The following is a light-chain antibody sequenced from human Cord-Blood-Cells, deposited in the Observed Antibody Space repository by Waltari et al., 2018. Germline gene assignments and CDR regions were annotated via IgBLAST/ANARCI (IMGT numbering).Light chain of an antibody. CDR3: QAWDSSTAII. Sequence: SYELTQPPSVSVSPGQTASIPCSGDKLGDKYACWYQQKPGQSPVLVIYQDSKRPSGNPERFSGSNSGNTATLTISGTQAMDEADYYCQAWDSSTAIIFGGGTKLTVL. J-gene: IGLJ2*01. CDR2: QDS. CDR1: KLGDKY. V-gene: IGLV3-1*01.